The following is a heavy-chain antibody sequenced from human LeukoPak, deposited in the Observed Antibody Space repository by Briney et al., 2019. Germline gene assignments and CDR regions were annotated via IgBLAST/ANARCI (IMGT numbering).Heavy chain of an antibody. CDR1: GYTFTGYY. J-gene: IGHJ4*02. V-gene: IGHV1-2*02. Sequence: ASVKVSCKASGYTFTGYYIHWVRQAPGQGLEWMGWINPNSGGTNYAQKSQGRVTMTRDTSISTAYMEVSRVRYDDTAVYYCARAGSSSRWVNDFWGQGTLVTVSS. CDR2: INPNSGGT. CDR3: ARAGSSSRWVNDF. D-gene: IGHD6-13*01.